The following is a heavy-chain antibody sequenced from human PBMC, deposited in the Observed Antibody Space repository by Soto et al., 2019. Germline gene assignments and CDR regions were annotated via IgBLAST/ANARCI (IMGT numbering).Heavy chain of an antibody. Sequence: EVQLVESGGGLVQPGGSLRLSCAASGFTFSSYWMQRVRQAPGKGLVWVSRIHSDGSSTSYADSVKGRFTISRDNAKNTLYLQMNSLRAEDTAVYYCVSRGGYWGQGTLVTVSS. V-gene: IGHV3-74*01. D-gene: IGHD3-16*01. CDR1: GFTFSSYW. CDR2: IHSDGSST. CDR3: VSRGGY. J-gene: IGHJ4*02.